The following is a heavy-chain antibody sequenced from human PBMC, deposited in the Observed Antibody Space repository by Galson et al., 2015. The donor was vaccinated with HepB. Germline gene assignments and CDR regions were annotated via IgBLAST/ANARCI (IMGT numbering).Heavy chain of an antibody. V-gene: IGHV3-30-3*01. D-gene: IGHD4-11*01. J-gene: IGHJ6*02. CDR3: ARDRATVTTYYYYYGMDV. CDR1: GFTFSSYA. CDR2: ISYDGSNK. Sequence: SLRLSCAASGFTFSSYAMHWVRQAPGKGLEWVAVISYDGSNKYYADSVKGRFTISRDNSKNTLYLQMNSLRAEDTAVYYCARDRATVTTYYYYYGMDVWGQGTTVTVSS.